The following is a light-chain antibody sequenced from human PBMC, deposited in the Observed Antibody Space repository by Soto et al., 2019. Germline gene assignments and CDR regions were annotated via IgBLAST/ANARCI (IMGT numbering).Light chain of an antibody. Sequence: QSVLTQPPSASGSPGQSVTISCTGTSSDVGGYNYVSWYQQHPGKAPKLIIYEVSKRPSGVPDRFSGSKSGNTASLTVSGLQAEDEAHYYCSSYAGINNLGVFGGGTKLTVL. CDR1: SSDVGGYNY. V-gene: IGLV2-8*01. J-gene: IGLJ2*01. CDR3: SSYAGINNLGV. CDR2: EVS.